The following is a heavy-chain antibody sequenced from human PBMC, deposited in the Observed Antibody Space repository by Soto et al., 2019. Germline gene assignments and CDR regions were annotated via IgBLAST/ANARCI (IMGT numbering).Heavy chain of an antibody. CDR2: IYHSGST. D-gene: IGHD5-18*01. Sequence: QVQMQESGPGLVKPSGTLSLTCAVSGGSISSSNWWSWVRQPPGKGLEWIGEIYHSGSTNYNPSLKSRVTISVDKAKNQFSLKLSSVTAADTAVYYCAQTDLQPLTHFQHWGQGTLVTVSS. CDR1: GGSISSSNW. CDR3: AQTDLQPLTHFQH. J-gene: IGHJ1*01. V-gene: IGHV4-4*02.